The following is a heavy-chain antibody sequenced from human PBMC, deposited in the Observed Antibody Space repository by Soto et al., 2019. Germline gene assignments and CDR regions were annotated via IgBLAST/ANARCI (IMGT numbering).Heavy chain of an antibody. CDR3: ARGNPFNYAGFDV. D-gene: IGHD3-16*01. CDR2: MNAKSGDT. CDR1: GYTFSDFD. J-gene: IGHJ6*02. Sequence: QAHLEQSGAEVRGPGASVKVSCKASGYTFSDFDINWLRQASGQGPEWMGWMNAKSGDTFFAQRCQAKFHMTWDPSLSTAYMEVGSLTSDDTAIYYCARGNPFNYAGFDVWGQGTTVAVSS. V-gene: IGHV1-8*01.